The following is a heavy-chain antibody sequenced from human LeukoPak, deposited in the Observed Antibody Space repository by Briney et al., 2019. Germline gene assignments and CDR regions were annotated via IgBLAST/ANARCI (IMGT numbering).Heavy chain of an antibody. V-gene: IGHV3-30*04. CDR2: ISYDGSTN. CDR3: ARDAGAARYHGMDV. J-gene: IGHJ6*02. Sequence: GGSLRLSCAASGFTFSSYALHWVRQAPGKGLEWVAVISYDGSTNYYADSVKGRFTISRDNSKNTLYLQMDSLRAEDTAVYYCARDAGAARYHGMDVWGQGTTVTVPS. CDR1: GFTFSSYA. D-gene: IGHD6-13*01.